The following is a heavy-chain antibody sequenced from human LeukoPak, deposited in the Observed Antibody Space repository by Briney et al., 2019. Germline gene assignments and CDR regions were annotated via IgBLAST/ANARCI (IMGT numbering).Heavy chain of an antibody. CDR1: GGSISSYY. CDR3: ARVGILWWSFDP. D-gene: IGHD2-21*01. CDR2: IYYGGST. V-gene: IGHV4-59*01. Sequence: SETLSLTCTVSGGSISSYYWSWIRQPPGKGREWIGYIYYGGSTNHNPSLKSRVTISVDTSKNQFSLKLSSVTAADTAVYYCARVGILWWSFDPWGQGTLVTVSS. J-gene: IGHJ5*02.